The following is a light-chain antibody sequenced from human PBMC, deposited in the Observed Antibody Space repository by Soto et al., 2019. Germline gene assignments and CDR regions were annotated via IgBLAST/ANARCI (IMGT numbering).Light chain of an antibody. CDR3: SSYTSSGTHVV. CDR1: SSDVGGYNF. J-gene: IGLJ2*01. CDR2: DVS. V-gene: IGLV2-14*03. Sequence: QSALTQPASVSGSPGQSITITCTGTSSDVGGYNFVSWYQQHPGKAPKLMIYDVSDRPSGVSNRFSGSKSGNTASLTISGLQAEVEADYYCSSYTSSGTHVVFGGGTKLTVL.